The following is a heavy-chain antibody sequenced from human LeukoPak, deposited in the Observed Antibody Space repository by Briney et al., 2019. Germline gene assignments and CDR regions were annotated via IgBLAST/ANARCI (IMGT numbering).Heavy chain of an antibody. Sequence: ASVKVSCKASGYTFSNYGISWVRQAPGQGLEWVGWIRGDNGNTNYAQKLQGRVTMTTDTSTSTAYMELKSLGSDETAVYYCARVDLLAGYYFFDYWGQGTLVTVSS. J-gene: IGHJ4*02. CDR3: ARVDLLAGYYFFDY. V-gene: IGHV1-18*01. CDR2: IRGDNGNT. D-gene: IGHD3-9*01. CDR1: GYTFSNYG.